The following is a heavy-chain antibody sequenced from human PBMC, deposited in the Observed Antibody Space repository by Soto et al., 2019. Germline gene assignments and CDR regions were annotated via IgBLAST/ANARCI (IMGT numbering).Heavy chain of an antibody. CDR1: GGSISSGGYS. J-gene: IGHJ6*02. CDR3: AREGSQGNSYYGVEV. V-gene: IGHV4-30-2*01. CDR2: IYHSGST. Sequence: SETLSLTCAVCGGSISSGGYSWSWIRQPPGKGLEWIGYIYHSGSTYYNPSLKSRVTISVDRSKNQFSLKLSSVTAADTAVYYCAREGSQGNSYYGVEVWGQGTPVTVPS.